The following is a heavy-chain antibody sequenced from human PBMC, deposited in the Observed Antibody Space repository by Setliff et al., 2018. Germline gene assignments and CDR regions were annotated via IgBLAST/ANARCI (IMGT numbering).Heavy chain of an antibody. Sequence: GGSLRLSCAASGFSFSDFYMSWVRRAPGKGPEWVGRIKSSREGATSDYGAPAKGRFTISRDDSKNMIYLQMNNLKTEDTGFYYCTTGPRDSRNYLNWFDPWGQGTLVTVSS. D-gene: IGHD4-4*01. CDR3: TTGPRDSRNYLNWFDP. CDR2: IKSSREGATS. V-gene: IGHV3-15*01. CDR1: GFSFSDFY. J-gene: IGHJ5*02.